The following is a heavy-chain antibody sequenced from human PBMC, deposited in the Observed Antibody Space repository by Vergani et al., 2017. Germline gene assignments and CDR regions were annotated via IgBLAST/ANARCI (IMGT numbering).Heavy chain of an antibody. CDR2: ISAYNGNT. Sequence: QVQLVQSGAEVKKPGASVKVSCKASGYTFTSYGISWVRQAPGQGLEWMGWISAYNGNTNYAQKLKGRVTMTTDKSTSTAYMELRSLRSADTAVYYCATDAEPYSYATSDMDVWGKGTTVTVAS. D-gene: IGHD5-18*01. J-gene: IGHJ6*03. V-gene: IGHV1-18*01. CDR3: ATDAEPYSYATSDMDV. CDR1: GYTFTSYG.